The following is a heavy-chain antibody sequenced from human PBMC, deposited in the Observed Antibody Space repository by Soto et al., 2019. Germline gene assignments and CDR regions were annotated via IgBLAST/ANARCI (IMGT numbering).Heavy chain of an antibody. J-gene: IGHJ4*02. V-gene: IGHV2-5*02. Sequence: QITLKESGPSLIKPTQTLALTCTFSGFSFNTRGVGVAWIRQPPGKTLEWLAVIYWDNDRRYRPSLTDRLSITKDMSTKQVVLTMTNVDPVDTGTYYCGHLVPGPLSFAYWGQGALVTVSS. CDR2: IYWDNDR. CDR1: GFSFNTRGVG. D-gene: IGHD6-19*01. CDR3: GHLVPGPLSFAY.